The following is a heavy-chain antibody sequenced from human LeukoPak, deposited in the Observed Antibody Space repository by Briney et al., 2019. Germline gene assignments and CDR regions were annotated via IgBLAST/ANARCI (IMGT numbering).Heavy chain of an antibody. Sequence: GASVKVSCKASGYTFSNYYMHWVRQAPGQGLEWMGIINPSGGSTSYAQKFQGRVTMTRDMSTSTVYMELSSLRSEDTAVYYCARDLVTWDNWFDPWGQGTLVTVSS. CDR3: ARDLVTWDNWFDP. V-gene: IGHV1-46*01. D-gene: IGHD2-21*02. J-gene: IGHJ5*02. CDR1: GYTFSNYY. CDR2: INPSGGST.